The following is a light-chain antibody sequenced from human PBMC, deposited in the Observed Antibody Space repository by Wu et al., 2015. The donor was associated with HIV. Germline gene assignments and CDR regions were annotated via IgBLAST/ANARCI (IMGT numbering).Light chain of an antibody. Sequence: EILMTQSPVTLSVSPGERATLSCRASQSIGTNLAWYQQKPDQAPRLLIYGASTRATGIPARFSGGGSGTEFILTISSMQSEDFALYYCQQYNNWPPYTFGLGDQAGNQT. CDR3: QQYNNWPPYT. CDR1: QSIGTN. J-gene: IGKJ2*01. CDR2: GAS. V-gene: IGKV3-15*01.